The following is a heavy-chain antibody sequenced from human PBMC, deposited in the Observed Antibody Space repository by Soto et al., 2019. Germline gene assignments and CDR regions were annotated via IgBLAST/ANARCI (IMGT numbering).Heavy chain of an antibody. V-gene: IGHV4-4*02. CDR1: GGSVRAPDW. CDR3: ARVRQGCSANNCYFDP. Sequence: LSLTCTLSGGSVRAPDWWNWVRQSPDKGLEWIAEVHISGHSNYNPSLRSRVSVSIDSSKNQFYLNLNSVTAADTAIYYCARVRQGCSANNCYFDPWGQGTQVTV. D-gene: IGHD1-1*01. J-gene: IGHJ5*01. CDR2: VHISGHS.